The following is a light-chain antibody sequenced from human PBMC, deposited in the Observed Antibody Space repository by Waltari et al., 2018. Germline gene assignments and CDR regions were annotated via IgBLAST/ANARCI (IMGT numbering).Light chain of an antibody. CDR1: QSLLHSNGNTY. J-gene: IGKJ1*01. Sequence: DIVMTQTPLSLPVTPGEPASISCRSSQSLLHSNGNTYLHWYLQKPGQPPRLLIYRVSNRFSGVPDRFSGSGSGTDFTLKISRVEAEDVGVYYCMQALQTPWTFGQGTKVEIK. CDR2: RVS. CDR3: MQALQTPWT. V-gene: IGKV2-29*02.